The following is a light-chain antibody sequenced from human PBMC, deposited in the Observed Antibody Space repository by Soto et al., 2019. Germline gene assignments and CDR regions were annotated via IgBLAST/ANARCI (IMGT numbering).Light chain of an antibody. CDR3: QQFGSSPGP. CDR1: QSVSSSY. CDR2: GAS. V-gene: IGKV3-20*01. J-gene: IGKJ1*01. Sequence: EIVLTQSPGTLSLSPGERATLSCRASQSVSSSYLAWYQQKPGQAPRLLIYGASSRATGIPDRFSGSGSGTDFSLTISRLEPEGFAVYYCQQFGSSPGPFGQGT.